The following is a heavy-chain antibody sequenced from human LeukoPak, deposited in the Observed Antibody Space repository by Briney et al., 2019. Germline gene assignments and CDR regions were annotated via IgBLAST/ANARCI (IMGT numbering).Heavy chain of an antibody. CDR2: ISGDGGST. CDR1: GFTFDDYA. Sequence: GGSLSLSCAASGFTFDDYAMHWVRQAPGNGLEWVSLISGDGGSTYYADSVKGRFTISRDNSKNSLYLQMNSLRTEDTALYYCAKDLYCSGGSCYDGVDYWGQGTLVTVSS. D-gene: IGHD2-15*01. J-gene: IGHJ4*02. CDR3: AKDLYCSGGSCYDGVDY. V-gene: IGHV3-43*02.